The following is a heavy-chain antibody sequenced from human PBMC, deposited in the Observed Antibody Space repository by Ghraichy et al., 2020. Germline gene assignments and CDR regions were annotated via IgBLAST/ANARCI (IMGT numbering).Heavy chain of an antibody. D-gene: IGHD1-26*01. Sequence: GSLRLSCTVSGGSISSSSYYWVWIRQPPGKGLEWIGSLYYSGSTYYNPSLKSRATISVDTSKNQLSLKLSSVTAADTAWYYCASSSKLSGGYYFDYWGQGNLVTVSS. CDR1: GGSISSSSYY. CDR2: LYYSGST. J-gene: IGHJ4*02. V-gene: IGHV4-39*01. CDR3: ASSSKLSGGYYFDY.